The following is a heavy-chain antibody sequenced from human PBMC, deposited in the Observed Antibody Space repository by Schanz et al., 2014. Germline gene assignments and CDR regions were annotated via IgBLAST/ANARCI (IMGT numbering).Heavy chain of an antibody. Sequence: QLMQSGSEVRKPGASVKVSCKASGYIFGSHGMTWLRQAPGQGPELMGRINAHTGTTQYAQKFKGRFNMTRDTATTTVHLQLTRLRADDTAIYYCARVHIATSSNSSPGAFDIWGQGTMVTVSS. V-gene: IGHV1-18*01. CDR1: GYIFGSHG. D-gene: IGHD6-13*01. CDR3: ARVHIATSSNSSPGAFDI. CDR2: INAHTGTT. J-gene: IGHJ3*02.